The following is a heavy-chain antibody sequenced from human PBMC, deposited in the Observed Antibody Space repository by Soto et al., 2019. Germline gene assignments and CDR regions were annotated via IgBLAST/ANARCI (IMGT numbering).Heavy chain of an antibody. Sequence: ASVKVSCKASGYTFSNYAIHWVRQAPGQRLEWLGWINAGNGNTKYSQKFQGRVTSTRDTPASTAYMELSSLRSEDTAVYYCARSMADYYGMDVWGQGTTVTVSS. CDR3: ARSMADYYGMDV. D-gene: IGHD6-19*01. J-gene: IGHJ6*02. CDR1: GYTFSNYA. CDR2: INAGNGNT. V-gene: IGHV1-3*01.